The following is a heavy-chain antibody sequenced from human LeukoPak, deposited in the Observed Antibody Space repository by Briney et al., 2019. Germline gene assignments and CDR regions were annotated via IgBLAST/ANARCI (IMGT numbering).Heavy chain of an antibody. CDR2: IYHTGST. CDR1: GGSIGGYY. D-gene: IGHD4-11*01. Sequence: SETLSLTCTVSGGSIGGYYWSWIRQSPGKGLEWIAYIYHTGSTTYNPSLKSRVTMSVDTPKNQFSLQLSSVTAADTAVYYCGREYSTYFDPWGQGALVTVSS. V-gene: IGHV4-59*01. CDR3: GREYSTYFDP. J-gene: IGHJ5*02.